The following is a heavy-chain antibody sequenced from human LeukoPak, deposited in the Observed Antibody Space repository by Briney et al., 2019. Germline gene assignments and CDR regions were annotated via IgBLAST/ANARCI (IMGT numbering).Heavy chain of an antibody. CDR3: ARGGPLGDTNRFDF. J-gene: IGHJ4*02. Sequence: PGGSLRLSCVASGFDFDDYGMSWVRQGPGKGLEWVSYISWNGGSTGYADSVKGRFTISRDNSQNTVDLQMDSLRAEDTAVYYCARGGPLGDTNRFDFWGQGILVTVSS. V-gene: IGHV3-20*04. CDR1: GFDFDDYG. D-gene: IGHD1-14*01. CDR2: ISWNGGST.